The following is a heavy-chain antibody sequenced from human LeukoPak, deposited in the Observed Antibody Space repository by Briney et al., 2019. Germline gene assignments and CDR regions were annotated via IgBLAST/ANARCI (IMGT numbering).Heavy chain of an antibody. Sequence: GGSLRLSCAASGFTFSTYWMNWVHQAPGKGLEWVANIKQDGGEKYYVDSVKGRFTISRDNAKSSLYLQMNSLRAEDTAVYYCASPYCNSTSCSTLHDYWGQGTLVTVSS. CDR1: GFTFSTYW. CDR3: ASPYCNSTSCSTLHDY. CDR2: IKQDGGEK. J-gene: IGHJ4*02. D-gene: IGHD2-2*01. V-gene: IGHV3-7*01.